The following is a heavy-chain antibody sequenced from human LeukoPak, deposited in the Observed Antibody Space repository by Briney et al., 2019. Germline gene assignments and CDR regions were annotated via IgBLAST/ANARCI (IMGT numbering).Heavy chain of an antibody. Sequence: SVKVSCKASGGTFSSYAISWLRQAPGQGLEWMGRIIPIFGTANYAQKFQGRVTITRNTSISTAYMELSSLRSEDTAVYYCARGRSLFGVVIEDYWGQGTLVTVSS. CDR3: ARGRSLFGVVIEDY. D-gene: IGHD3-3*01. CDR2: IIPIFGTA. J-gene: IGHJ4*02. V-gene: IGHV1-69*05. CDR1: GGTFSSYA.